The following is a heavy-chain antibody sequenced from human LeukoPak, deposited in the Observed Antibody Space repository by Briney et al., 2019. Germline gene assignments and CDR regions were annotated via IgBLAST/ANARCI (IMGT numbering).Heavy chain of an antibody. D-gene: IGHD3-10*01. Sequence: GGSLRLSCAASGFTFSSYAMSWVRQAPGKGLEWVSAISGSGGSTYYADSVKGRFTISRDNSKNTLYLQMNSLRAEDTAVYYCAKEAYYYGSGSYLTDYWGQGTLVTVSS. V-gene: IGHV3-23*01. CDR2: ISGSGGST. CDR3: AKEAYYYGSGSYLTDY. CDR1: GFTFSSYA. J-gene: IGHJ4*02.